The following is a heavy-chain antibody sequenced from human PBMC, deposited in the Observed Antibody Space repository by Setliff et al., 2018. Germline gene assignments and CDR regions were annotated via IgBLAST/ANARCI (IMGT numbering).Heavy chain of an antibody. CDR1: GYTFTDYS. CDR2: INPKSGDT. CDR3: AREKVVVVSATSYHYYMDV. J-gene: IGHJ6*03. D-gene: IGHD2-15*01. Sequence: ASVKVSCKASGYTFTDYSVHWLRQAPGQGPEWMGLINPKSGDTTYAQKFRGRVTMTRDTSISTAYMDLSSLISDDTAVYYCAREKVVVVSATSYHYYMDVWGKGTTVTVSS. V-gene: IGHV1-2*02.